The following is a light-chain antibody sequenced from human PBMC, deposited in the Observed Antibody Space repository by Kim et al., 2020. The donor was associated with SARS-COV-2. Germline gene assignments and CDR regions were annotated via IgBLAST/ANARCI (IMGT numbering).Light chain of an antibody. CDR1: QRIRSSY. CDR2: GAS. Sequence: PPGGTDGHAYRAGQRIRSSYLAWYQQKPGQAPRVLIYGASSRATGVPYRFSGSGSGTDFHLTISRLEPEDFAVYYCQEYSSEPWTFGQGTKVDIK. CDR3: QEYSSEPWT. V-gene: IGKV3-20*01. J-gene: IGKJ1*01.